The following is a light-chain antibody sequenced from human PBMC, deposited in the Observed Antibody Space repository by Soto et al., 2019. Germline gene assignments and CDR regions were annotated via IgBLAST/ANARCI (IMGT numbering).Light chain of an antibody. J-gene: IGLJ2*01. CDR3: SSYTSSSTLV. CDR1: SSDDGGYNY. CDR2: DVS. V-gene: IGLV2-14*01. Sequence: QSVLTQTASVSGSPGQSITISCTGTSSDDGGYNYVSWYQQHPGKAPKLMIYDVSNRPSGVSNRFSGSKSGNTASLTISGLQAEDEADYYCSSYTSSSTLVFGGGTKLTVL.